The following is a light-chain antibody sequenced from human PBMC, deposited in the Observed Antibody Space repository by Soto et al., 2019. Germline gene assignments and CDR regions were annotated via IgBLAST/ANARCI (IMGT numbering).Light chain of an antibody. Sequence: EIVLTQSPGTLSLSPGERATLSCRASQSVTSSYLAWYQQKPGQAPRLLIYGASSRATAIPDRFSGSGFGTDFTLTISRLEPEDFAVYYCQQYGRSPGLFTFGPGTKVDIK. CDR3: QQYGRSPGLFT. V-gene: IGKV3-20*01. CDR2: GAS. CDR1: QSVTSSY. J-gene: IGKJ3*01.